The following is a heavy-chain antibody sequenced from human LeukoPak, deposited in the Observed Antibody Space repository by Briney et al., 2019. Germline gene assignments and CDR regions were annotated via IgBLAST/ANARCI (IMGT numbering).Heavy chain of an antibody. V-gene: IGHV4-34*01. CDR1: GGSFSGYY. CDR3: ATRIPAVAGSFDP. Sequence: SETLSLTCAVYGGSFSGYYWSWIRQPPGKGLEWIGEINHSGSTNYNPSLKSRVTISVDTSKNQFSLKLSPVTAADTAAYYCATRIPAVAGSFDPWGQGTLVTVSS. J-gene: IGHJ5*02. D-gene: IGHD6-19*01. CDR2: INHSGST.